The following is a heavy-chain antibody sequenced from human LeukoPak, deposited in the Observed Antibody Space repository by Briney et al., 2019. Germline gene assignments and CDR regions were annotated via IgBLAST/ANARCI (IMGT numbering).Heavy chain of an antibody. D-gene: IGHD4-17*01. J-gene: IGHJ4*02. CDR1: GGSISSGDYY. CDR3: ARVDYGDYRFDY. Sequence: SETLSLTCTVSGGSISSGDYYWSWIRQPPGKGLEWIGYIYYSGSTYYNPSLKSRVTISVDTSKNQFSLKLSSVTAADTAVYYCARVDYGDYRFDYWGQGTLVTVSS. V-gene: IGHV4-30-4*01. CDR2: IYYSGST.